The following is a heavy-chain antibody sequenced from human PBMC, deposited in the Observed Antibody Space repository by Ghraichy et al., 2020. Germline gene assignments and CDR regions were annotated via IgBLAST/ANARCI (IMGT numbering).Heavy chain of an antibody. CDR1: GGSISSFY. V-gene: IGHV4-59*01. Sequence: SETLSLTCTVSGGSISSFYWSWIRQTPGKGLEWIGKIFFSGSTNYNPSLKSRVTISVDTSKNQFSLKLNSVTAADTAVYYCARYDYGDRPFDYWGQGTLVTVSS. CDR3: ARYDYGDRPFDY. J-gene: IGHJ4*02. D-gene: IGHD4-17*01. CDR2: IFFSGST.